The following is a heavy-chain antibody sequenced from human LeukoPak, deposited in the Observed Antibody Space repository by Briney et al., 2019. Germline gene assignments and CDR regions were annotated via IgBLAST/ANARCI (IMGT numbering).Heavy chain of an antibody. J-gene: IGHJ4*02. Sequence: GGSLRLSCAVSGFTVSGNYMSWVRQAPGKGLEWVSLIYSGGTTYYADSVKGRFTISRDSSKNTLYLQMNSLRAEDTAVYYCARRAGGYSHPYDYWGQGILVTVSS. CDR1: GFTVSGNY. V-gene: IGHV3-53*01. D-gene: IGHD4-23*01. CDR2: IYSGGTT. CDR3: ARRAGGYSHPYDY.